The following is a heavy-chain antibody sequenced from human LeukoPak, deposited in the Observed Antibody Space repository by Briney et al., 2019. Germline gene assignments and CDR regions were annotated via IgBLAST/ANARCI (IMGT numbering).Heavy chain of an antibody. CDR1: GFTFLTYA. D-gene: IGHD6-19*01. V-gene: IGHV3-23*01. CDR2: IRDSTAST. J-gene: IGHJ3*02. CDR3: AKAGRSGWYPGWPFDI. Sequence: GGSLRLSCAASGFTFLTYAMSWVPQAPGKGLQWVSVIRDSTASTYYADSVKGRFTISRDNSKNTLYLQMNSLRAEDTAVYYCAKAGRSGWYPGWPFDIWGQGTMVTVSS.